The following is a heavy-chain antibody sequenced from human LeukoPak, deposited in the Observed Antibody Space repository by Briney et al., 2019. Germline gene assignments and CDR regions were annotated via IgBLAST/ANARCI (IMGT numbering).Heavy chain of an antibody. Sequence: NTSETLSLTCTVSGGSVSSGSYYWSWIQQPPGKGLEWIGYIYYSGSTNYNPSLKSRVTISVDTSKNQFSLKLSSVTAADTAVYYCARVLIGTMVRGVIIKGYYFDYWGQGTLVTVSS. D-gene: IGHD3-10*01. V-gene: IGHV4-61*01. CDR2: IYYSGST. J-gene: IGHJ4*02. CDR1: GGSVSSGSYY. CDR3: ARVLIGTMVRGVIIKGYYFDY.